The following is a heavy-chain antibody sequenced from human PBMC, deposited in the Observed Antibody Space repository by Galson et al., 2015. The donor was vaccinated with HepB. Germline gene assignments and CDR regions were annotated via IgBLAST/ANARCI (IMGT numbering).Heavy chain of an antibody. V-gene: IGHV3-23*01. CDR1: GFTFSYYA. CDR2: ITPSGDNT. D-gene: IGHD6-19*01. Sequence: SLRLSCAASGFTFSYYAMAWVRQAPGKGLEWISAITPSGDNTYSADSMEGRFFISRDNSQNTLFLQMNSLRAGDTAIYFCAKVFPEKTDGWYRQALYYFDSWGQGTRVTVSS. CDR3: AKVFPEKTDGWYRQALYYFDS. J-gene: IGHJ4*02.